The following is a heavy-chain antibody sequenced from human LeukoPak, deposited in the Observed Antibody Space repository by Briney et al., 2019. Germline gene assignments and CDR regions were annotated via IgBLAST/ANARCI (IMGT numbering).Heavy chain of an antibody. CDR1: GFIFSGYD. CDR3: TRDQSWAWDY. Sequence: PGRSLRLSCAASGFIFSGYDLHWVRQAPDKGLEWVAYVGKGGSEKYYADSVKGRFTISRDTSKNTMYLQLNSLRAEDTAIYYCTRDQSWAWDYWGQGTLVTVSS. CDR2: VGKGGSEK. D-gene: IGHD7-27*01. J-gene: IGHJ4*02. V-gene: IGHV3-30*19.